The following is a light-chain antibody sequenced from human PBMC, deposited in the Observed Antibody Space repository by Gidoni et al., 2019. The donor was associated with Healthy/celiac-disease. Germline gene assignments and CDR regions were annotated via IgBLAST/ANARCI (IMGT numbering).Light chain of an antibody. J-gene: IGLJ2*01. CDR1: KLGDKY. CDR3: QAWDSSTAEV. V-gene: IGLV3-1*01. CDR2: QDS. Sequence: SYELTQPPSVSVSPGQTASITGSGDKLGDKYACWYQQKPGQSPVLVIYQDSKRPSGIPARFSGSNSGNTATLTISGTQAMDEADYYCQAWDSSTAEVFGGGTKLTVL.